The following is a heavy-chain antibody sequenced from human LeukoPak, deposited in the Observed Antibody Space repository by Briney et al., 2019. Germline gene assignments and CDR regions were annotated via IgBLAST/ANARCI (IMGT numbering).Heavy chain of an antibody. J-gene: IGHJ4*02. Sequence: GESLKISCKGSGYSFTSYWIGWVRQMPGKGLEWMGIIYPGDSDTRYSPSFQGQVTISADKSISTAYLQWSSLKASDTAMYYCARHWISRKLTTVTTRGPFDYWGQGTLVTVSS. CDR3: ARHWISRKLTTVTTRGPFDY. D-gene: IGHD4-17*01. CDR1: GYSFTSYW. V-gene: IGHV5-51*01. CDR2: IYPGDSDT.